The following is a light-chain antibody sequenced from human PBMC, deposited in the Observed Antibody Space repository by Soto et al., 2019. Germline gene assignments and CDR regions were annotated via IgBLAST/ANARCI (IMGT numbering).Light chain of an antibody. CDR1: QSISTY. CDR2: AAS. Sequence: DIRMTQSPSSLSASVGDRVTITCRTSQSISTYLNWYQQKPGKAPKLLIYAASSLQSGVPSRFSGSGSGTDFSLTITRLQPEDFATYYCQQSYTTPYTFGQGTKLEI. V-gene: IGKV1-39*01. CDR3: QQSYTTPYT. J-gene: IGKJ2*01.